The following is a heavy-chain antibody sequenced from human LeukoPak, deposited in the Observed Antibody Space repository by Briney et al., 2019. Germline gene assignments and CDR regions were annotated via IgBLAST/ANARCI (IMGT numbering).Heavy chain of an antibody. V-gene: IGHV4-34*01. J-gene: IGHJ3*02. Sequence: SETLSLTCAVYGGSFSGYYWSWIRQPPGKGLEWIGEINHSGSTNYNPSLKSRVTISVDTSKNQFSLKLSSVTAADTAVYYCARLPGDDDAFDIWGQGTMVTVSS. CDR1: GGSFSGYY. CDR3: ARLPGDDDAFDI. D-gene: IGHD2-21*01. CDR2: INHSGST.